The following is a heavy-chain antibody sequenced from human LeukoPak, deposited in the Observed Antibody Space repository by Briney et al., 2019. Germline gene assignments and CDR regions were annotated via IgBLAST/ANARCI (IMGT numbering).Heavy chain of an antibody. D-gene: IGHD5-18*01. V-gene: IGHV4-59*01. CDR2: IYYSGST. J-gene: IGHJ4*02. Sequence: SETLSLTCTVSGGSISSYYWSWIRQPPGKGLEWIGYIYYSGSTNYNPSLKSRVTISVDTSKNQFSLKLSSVTAADTAVYYCARVLGYSYGHYFDYWGQGTLVTVSS. CDR1: GGSISSYY. CDR3: ARVLGYSYGHYFDY.